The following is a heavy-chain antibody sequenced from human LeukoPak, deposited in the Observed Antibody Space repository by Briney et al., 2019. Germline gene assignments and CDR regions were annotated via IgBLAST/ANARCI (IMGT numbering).Heavy chain of an antibody. Sequence: PSETLSLTCTFSGGSISSSSAYWGWIRQPPGKGLEWIGSIYYSKNTYYNPSLKSRVTISADTSKNQFSLTLGSVSATDTAGYYCVSPRGFSYGYFDYWGQGTLVTVSS. V-gene: IGHV4-39*01. CDR2: IYYSKNT. J-gene: IGHJ4*02. D-gene: IGHD5-18*01. CDR1: GGSISSSSAY. CDR3: VSPRGFSYGYFDY.